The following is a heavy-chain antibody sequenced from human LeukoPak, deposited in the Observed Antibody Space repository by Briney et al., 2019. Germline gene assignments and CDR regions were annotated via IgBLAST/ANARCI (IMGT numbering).Heavy chain of an antibody. CDR2: ISGSGGST. D-gene: IGHD1-26*01. V-gene: IGHV3-23*01. CDR3: ARGELLPHDYYYYGMDV. Sequence: GGSLRLSCAASGFTFSSYAMSWVRQAPGKGLEWVSAISGSGGSTYYADYVKGRFTISRDNSKNTLYLQMNSLRAEDTAVYYCARGELLPHDYYYYGMDVWGQGTTVTVSS. CDR1: GFTFSSYA. J-gene: IGHJ6*02.